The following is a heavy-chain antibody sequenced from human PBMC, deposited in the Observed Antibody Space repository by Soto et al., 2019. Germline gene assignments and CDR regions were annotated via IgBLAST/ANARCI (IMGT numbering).Heavy chain of an antibody. J-gene: IGHJ4*02. V-gene: IGHV3-74*02. CDR1: GFTFSIYW. Sequence: EVQLVESGGGLVQPGGSLRLSCEASGFTFSIYWMHWVRQPPGKGLVWVSRIKSDGSSATYADSVKGRFTIARDNVKNTLYLEMNGLRAEDTAVYYCASGLYGSRSTATDDWGQGTLVTVSS. CDR2: IKSDGSSA. CDR3: ASGLYGSRSTATDD. D-gene: IGHD3-10*01.